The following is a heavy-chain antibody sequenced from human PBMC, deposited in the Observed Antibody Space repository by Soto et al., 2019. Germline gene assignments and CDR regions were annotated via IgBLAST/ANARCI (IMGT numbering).Heavy chain of an antibody. Sequence: EVQLVESGGGLVQPGGSLRLSCVVSGFTLSDHYIDWVCQAPGKGLEWVGRTKNKAQRYTTEYAASVKGRFTLSRDDSENSVYVQMNSLKTEHTAVYYCVRWDSGNPENWGQGTLVTVSS. V-gene: IGHV3-72*01. D-gene: IGHD1-26*01. CDR1: GFTLSDHY. J-gene: IGHJ4*02. CDR2: TKNKAQRYTT. CDR3: VRWDSGNPEN.